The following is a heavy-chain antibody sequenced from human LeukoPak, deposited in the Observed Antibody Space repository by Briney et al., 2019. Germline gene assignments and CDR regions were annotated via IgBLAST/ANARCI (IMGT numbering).Heavy chain of an antibody. V-gene: IGHV5-51*01. CDR3: GTTLTAFDI. Sequence: GEPLKISCKGAGYSFTSYWIGRGRQMRGKGLEWLGIIYPGHSDTRYRPFFHGKVTIYADKSISTAYLQWSSLKASDTAMYYCGTTLTAFDIWGQGTMVTVSS. CDR2: IYPGHSDT. J-gene: IGHJ3*02. CDR1: GYSFTSYW. D-gene: IGHD1-1*01.